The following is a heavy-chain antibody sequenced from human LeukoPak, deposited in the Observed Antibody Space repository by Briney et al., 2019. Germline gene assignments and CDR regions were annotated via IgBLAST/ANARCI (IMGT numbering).Heavy chain of an antibody. Sequence: ASVKVSCKASGCTFTSYAMNWVRQAPGQGLEWMGWINTNTGNPTYAQGFTGRFVFSLDTSVSTAYLQISSLKAEDTAVYYCAREMIAVAAVPLGGEDYWGQGTLVTVSS. CDR3: AREMIAVAAVPLGGEDY. CDR2: INTNTGNP. V-gene: IGHV7-4-1*02. CDR1: GCTFTSYA. J-gene: IGHJ4*02. D-gene: IGHD6-19*01.